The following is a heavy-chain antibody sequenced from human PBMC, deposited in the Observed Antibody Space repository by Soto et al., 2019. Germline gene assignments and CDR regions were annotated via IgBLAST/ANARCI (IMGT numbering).Heavy chain of an antibody. D-gene: IGHD3-10*01. Sequence: SETLSLTCTVSGGSISSYYWSWIRQPPGKGLEWIGYIYYSGSTNYNPSLKSRVTISVDTSKNQFSLKLSSVTAADTAVYYCARDSVTPFHPADYYGMDVWGQGTTVTVSS. CDR2: IYYSGST. CDR1: GGSISSYY. CDR3: ARDSVTPFHPADYYGMDV. V-gene: IGHV4-59*01. J-gene: IGHJ6*02.